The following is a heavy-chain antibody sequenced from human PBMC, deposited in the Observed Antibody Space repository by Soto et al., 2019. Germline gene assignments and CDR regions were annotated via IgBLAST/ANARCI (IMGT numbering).Heavy chain of an antibody. V-gene: IGHV1-18*01. Sequence: ASVKVSCKASGYTFSRYGISWVRQAPGQGLEWMGWVSGYNGDTKYAQKVQGRVTMTIDTSTYTAYMELRSLTSDDTAIYYCAKNGQPPYYRYGMDVWGQGTTVTVSS. CDR1: GYTFSRYG. D-gene: IGHD2-8*01. CDR2: VSGYNGDT. J-gene: IGHJ6*02. CDR3: AKNGQPPYYRYGMDV.